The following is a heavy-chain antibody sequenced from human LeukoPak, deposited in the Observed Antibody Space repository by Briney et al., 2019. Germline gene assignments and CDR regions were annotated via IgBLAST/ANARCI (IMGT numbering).Heavy chain of an antibody. V-gene: IGHV1-69*05. Sequence: GSSVKVSCKASGGTFSSYATSWVRQAPGQGLEWMGGIIPIFGTANYAQKFQGRVTITTDESTSTAYMELSSLRSEDTAVYYCARASSWTEDYYYYYYMDVWGKGTTVTVSS. CDR2: IIPIFGTA. J-gene: IGHJ6*03. CDR1: GGTFSSYA. CDR3: ARASSWTEDYYYYYYMDV. D-gene: IGHD6-13*01.